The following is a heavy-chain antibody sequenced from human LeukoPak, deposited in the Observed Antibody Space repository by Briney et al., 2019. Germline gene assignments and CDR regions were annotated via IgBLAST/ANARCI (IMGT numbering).Heavy chain of an antibody. Sequence: SETLSLTCTVSGGPISSYYWSWIRLPPGKGLEWIGYIYYTGATYYNPSLKSRVTISLDTSKNQFSLKLSSVTAADTAVYYCARGPDNYYYYMDVWGKGTTVTVSS. J-gene: IGHJ6*03. D-gene: IGHD1-14*01. CDR3: ARGPDNYYYYMDV. V-gene: IGHV4-59*12. CDR1: GGPISSYY. CDR2: IYYTGAT.